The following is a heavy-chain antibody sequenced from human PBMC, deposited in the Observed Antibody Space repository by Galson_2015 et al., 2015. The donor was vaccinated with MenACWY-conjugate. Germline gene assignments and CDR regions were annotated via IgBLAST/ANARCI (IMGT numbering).Heavy chain of an antibody. CDR2: TYYRSKWYN. D-gene: IGHD6-13*01. CDR3: ARAGANSSSWWYYYYGMDL. CDR1: GDSVSSNSAA. Sequence: CAISGDSVSSNSAAWNWIRQSPSRGLEWLGRTYYRSKWYNDYAVSVKSRITINPDTSKNQFSLQLNSVTPEDTAVYYCARAGANSSSWWYYYYGMDLWGQGTTVTVSS. J-gene: IGHJ6*02. V-gene: IGHV6-1*01.